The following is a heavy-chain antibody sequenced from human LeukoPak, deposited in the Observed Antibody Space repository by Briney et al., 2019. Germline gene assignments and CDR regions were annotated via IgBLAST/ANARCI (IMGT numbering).Heavy chain of an antibody. J-gene: IGHJ4*02. CDR2: ISSSSSYI. CDR1: GFTFSSYS. V-gene: IGHV3-21*01. CDR3: ARDATTVVTYFDY. D-gene: IGHD4-23*01. Sequence: GGSLRLSCAASGFTFSSYSMNWVRQAPGKGLEWVSSISSSSSYIYYADSVKGRFTISRDNAKNSLYLQMNSLRAEDTAVYYCARDATTVVTYFDYWGQGTLVTVS.